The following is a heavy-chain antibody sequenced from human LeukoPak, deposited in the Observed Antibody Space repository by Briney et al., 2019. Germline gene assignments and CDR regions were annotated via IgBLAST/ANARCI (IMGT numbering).Heavy chain of an antibody. J-gene: IGHJ4*02. CDR2: IKSQTDGGTT. Sequence: PGGSVRLSCATSGFTFSNAWMSWVRQAPGKGLEWVGRIKSQTDGGTTDYAAPVKGRFTISRDDSKTTVYLQMNSLNTEDTAISFCTTGLWYYDSRRYVLFAYWGQGTLVTVSS. CDR3: TTGLWYYDSRRYVLFAY. V-gene: IGHV3-15*01. D-gene: IGHD3-22*01. CDR1: GFTFSNAW.